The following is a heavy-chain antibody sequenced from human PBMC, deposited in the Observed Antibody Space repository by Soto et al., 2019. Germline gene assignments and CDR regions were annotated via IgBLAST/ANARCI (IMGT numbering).Heavy chain of an antibody. V-gene: IGHV3-30*18. J-gene: IGHJ3*02. CDR2: ISYDGSEK. CDR3: AKDWRYNYDTDAFDI. CDR1: RFPLSTYG. Sequence: PVGSLRLSCAASRFPLSTYGMHWVRQAPGKGLEWVAVISYDGSEKYYADSVKGRFTIPRDNSKNTLYLQMDSLRTEDTAVYFCAKDWRYNYDTDAFDIWGQGTRVTVSS. D-gene: IGHD5-18*01.